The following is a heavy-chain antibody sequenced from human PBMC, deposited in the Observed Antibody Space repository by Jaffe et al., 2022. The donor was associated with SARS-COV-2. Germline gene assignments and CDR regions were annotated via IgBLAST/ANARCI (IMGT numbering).Heavy chain of an antibody. V-gene: IGHV2-5*02. D-gene: IGHD5-12*01. CDR1: GFSLYTSGVA. CDR2: IYWDDDK. J-gene: IGHJ4*02. Sequence: QITLKESGPSLVKPTQTLTLTCSFSGFSLYTSGVAVGWIRQPPGKALEWLALIYWDDDKRYNPSLKGRLIVAKDTSKDQVVLTVTNMDPVDTATYYCARYSGYSGSPFDHWGQGTLVTVSS. CDR3: ARYSGYSGSPFDH.